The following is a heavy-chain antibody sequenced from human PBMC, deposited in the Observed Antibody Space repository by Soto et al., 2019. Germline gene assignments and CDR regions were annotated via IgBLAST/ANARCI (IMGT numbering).Heavy chain of an antibody. Sequence: QVQLVQSGAEVKKPGSSVKVSCKASGGTFSTHAICWVRQAPGQGLEWMGRIIPISGTATYSQKFQGRFTITADQSTSTAYMELSSLRSEDTAVYYCARDRRDYYYDSSGYPYFQHWGQGTLVTVSS. CDR1: GGTFSTHA. CDR3: ARDRRDYYYDSSGYPYFQH. CDR2: IIPISGTA. D-gene: IGHD3-22*01. V-gene: IGHV1-69*12. J-gene: IGHJ1*01.